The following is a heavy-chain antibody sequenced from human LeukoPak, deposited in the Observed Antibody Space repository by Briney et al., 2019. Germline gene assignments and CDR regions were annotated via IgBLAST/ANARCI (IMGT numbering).Heavy chain of an antibody. CDR3: AIDDYGDYESH. CDR2: ISSSGSSI. CDR1: GFTFSSYE. D-gene: IGHD4-17*01. V-gene: IGHV3-48*03. Sequence: PGGSLRLSCAASGFTFSSYEMNWVRQAPGKGLEWVSYISSSGSSIYYADSVKGRFTISRDNAKNSLYLQMNSLRAEDTAVYYCAIDDYGDYESHWGQGTLVSVSS. J-gene: IGHJ4*02.